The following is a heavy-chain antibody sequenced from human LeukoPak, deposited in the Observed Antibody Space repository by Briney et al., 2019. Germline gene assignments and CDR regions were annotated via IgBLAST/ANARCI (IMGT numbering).Heavy chain of an antibody. V-gene: IGHV3-21*01. CDR1: GFTFSSYS. J-gene: IGHJ4*02. CDR2: ISSSSSYI. CDR3: ARGSTTSPDY. Sequence: GGSLRLSCAASGFTFSSYSMNWVRQAPGKGLEWVSSISSSSSYIYYADSVRGRFTISRDNAKNSLYLQRNSLRAEDTAVYYCARGSTTSPDYWGQGTLVTVSS. D-gene: IGHD6-13*01.